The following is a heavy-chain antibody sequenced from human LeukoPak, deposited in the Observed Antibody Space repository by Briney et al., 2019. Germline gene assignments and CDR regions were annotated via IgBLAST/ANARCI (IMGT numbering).Heavy chain of an antibody. V-gene: IGHV4-59*01. J-gene: IGHJ3*02. CDR3: ARARRSSGRPDAFDI. D-gene: IGHD6-25*01. Sequence: SETLSLTCTVSGGSISGYYWSWIRQPPGKGLEWVGYRSHSGGTNYNPSLKSRVTISLDTSKNQFSLKLSPVTAADTAVYHCARARRSSGRPDAFDIWGQGTMVTVSS. CDR2: RSHSGGT. CDR1: GGSISGYY.